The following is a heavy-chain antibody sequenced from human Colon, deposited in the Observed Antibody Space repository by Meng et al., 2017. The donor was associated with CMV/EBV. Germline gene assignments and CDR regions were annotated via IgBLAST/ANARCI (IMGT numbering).Heavy chain of an antibody. J-gene: IGHJ3*02. CDR2: SNRDGSRT. V-gene: IGHV3-74*01. CDR3: VRDGWGADVFDI. CDR1: GFTFSSRW. D-gene: IGHD2-2*03. Sequence: GGSLRLSCAASGFTFSSRWMHWVRHVPGKGLVWVSRSNRDGSRTTYADSVKGRFTISRDNAKNTLYLQMNRLRADDTAVYYCVRDGWGADVFDIWGQGTMVTVAS.